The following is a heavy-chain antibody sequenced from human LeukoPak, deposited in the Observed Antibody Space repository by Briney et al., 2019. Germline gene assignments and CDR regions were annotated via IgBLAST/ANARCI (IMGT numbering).Heavy chain of an antibody. J-gene: IGHJ4*02. D-gene: IGHD3-10*01. CDR3: AKDMFGSGSMFGY. CDR1: GYTFTGYY. CDR2: INPNSGGT. Sequence: ASVKVSCKASGYTFTGYYMHWVRQAPGQGLEWMGWINPNSGGTNYVQKFQGRITMTRDTSISTAYMELRRLRPDDTAVYYCAKDMFGSGSMFGYWGQGTLVTVSS. V-gene: IGHV1-2*02.